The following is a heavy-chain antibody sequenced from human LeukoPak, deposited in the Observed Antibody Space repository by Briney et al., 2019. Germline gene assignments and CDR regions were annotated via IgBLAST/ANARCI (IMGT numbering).Heavy chain of an antibody. Sequence: ASVKVSCKASGYTFTGYYMHWVRQAPGQGLEWMGWINPNSGGTNYAQKFQGRVTMTRDTSISTAYMELSRLRSDDTAVYYCAREQGDFWSGYCVYWGQGTLVTVSS. CDR2: INPNSGGT. V-gene: IGHV1-2*02. CDR3: AREQGDFWSGYCVY. CDR1: GYTFTGYY. D-gene: IGHD3-3*01. J-gene: IGHJ4*02.